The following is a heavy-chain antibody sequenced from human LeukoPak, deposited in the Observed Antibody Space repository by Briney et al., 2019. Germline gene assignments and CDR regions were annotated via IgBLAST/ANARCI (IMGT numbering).Heavy chain of an antibody. CDR3: AREGGIVLIVYATSPLGDLNSDFDY. CDR1: GFTFSSYW. CDR2: INSDGSST. D-gene: IGHD2-8*01. V-gene: IGHV3-74*01. Sequence: PGGSLRLSCAASGFTFSSYWMHWVRQAPGKGLVWVSRINSDGSSTSYADSVKGRFTISRDNAKNSLYLQMNSLRAGDTAVYYCAREGGIVLIVYATSPLGDLNSDFDYWGQGTLVTVSS. J-gene: IGHJ4*02.